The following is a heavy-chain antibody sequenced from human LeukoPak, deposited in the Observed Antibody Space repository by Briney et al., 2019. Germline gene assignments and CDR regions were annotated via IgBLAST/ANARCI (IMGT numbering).Heavy chain of an antibody. CDR1: GFTFSSYE. Sequence: PGGSLRLSCAASGFTFSSYEMNWVRQAPGKGLEWVSYISSSGSTIYYADSVKGRFTISRDNAKNSLYLQMKSLRAEDTAVYYCARDRGNGALDYWGQGTLVTVSS. D-gene: IGHD1-1*01. CDR2: ISSSGSTI. CDR3: ARDRGNGALDY. V-gene: IGHV3-48*03. J-gene: IGHJ4*02.